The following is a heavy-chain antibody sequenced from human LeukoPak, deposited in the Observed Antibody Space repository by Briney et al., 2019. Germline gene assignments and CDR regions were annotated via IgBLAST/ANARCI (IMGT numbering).Heavy chain of an antibody. Sequence: ASVKVSCKASGYTFISYDINWVRQAPGQGLEWMGWMNPNSGNTDYAQNFQGRVNMTRNTSISTAYMELSSMRSEDPHVYYCARKDSSWSSRYYNYMDVWGKGTTVTVSS. J-gene: IGHJ6*03. CDR1: GYTFISYD. V-gene: IGHV1-8*01. CDR2: MNPNSGNT. D-gene: IGHD6-13*01. CDR3: ARKDSSWSSRYYNYMDV.